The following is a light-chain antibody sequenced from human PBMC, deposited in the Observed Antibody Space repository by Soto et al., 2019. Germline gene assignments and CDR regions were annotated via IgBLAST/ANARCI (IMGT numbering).Light chain of an antibody. Sequence: DIQMTQSPSTLSGSVGDRVTITCRASQTISSWLAWYQQKPGKAPKLLIYKASTLKSGVPSRFSGSGSETEFTLTISSLQPDDFATYYCQQYDNYSQTFGQGTKVDIK. CDR3: QQYDNYSQT. CDR2: KAS. CDR1: QTISSW. J-gene: IGKJ1*01. V-gene: IGKV1-5*03.